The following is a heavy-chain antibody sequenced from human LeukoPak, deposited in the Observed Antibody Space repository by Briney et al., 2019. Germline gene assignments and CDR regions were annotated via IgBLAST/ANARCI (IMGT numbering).Heavy chain of an antibody. Sequence: SETLSLTCTVSGYSISSGYYWSWIRQPPGKGLEWIGYIHYSGSTNYNPSLKSRVTISVDMSKNQFSLKLSSVTAADTAVYYCARGVDDSSGYYSSGMDYMDVWGKGTTVTVSS. J-gene: IGHJ6*03. CDR1: GYSISSGYY. CDR2: IHYSGST. V-gene: IGHV4-61*01. CDR3: ARGVDDSSGYYSSGMDYMDV. D-gene: IGHD3-22*01.